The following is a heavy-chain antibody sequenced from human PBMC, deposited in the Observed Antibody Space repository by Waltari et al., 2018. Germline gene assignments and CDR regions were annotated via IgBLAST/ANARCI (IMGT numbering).Heavy chain of an antibody. CDR1: GFSFSDTW. Sequence: EVQVVESGGDLVQPGGSLRLSCAASGFSFSDTWMGWVRQAPGKGLEWLSYIGKSGSIYYADSVKGRFTISRDNVKNSLYLQMDSLRAEDTAVYYCARDNWNDADAFDIWGQGTVVTVSS. J-gene: IGHJ3*02. D-gene: IGHD1-1*01. CDR3: ARDNWNDADAFDI. V-gene: IGHV3-48*01. CDR2: IGKSGSI.